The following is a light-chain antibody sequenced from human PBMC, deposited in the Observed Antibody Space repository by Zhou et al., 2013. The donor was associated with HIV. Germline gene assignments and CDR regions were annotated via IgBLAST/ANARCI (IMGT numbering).Light chain of an antibody. CDR2: GAS. Sequence: EIVLTQSPGTLSLSPGERATLSCRASQSVSNNYLAWYQQKPGQAPRLLIYGASSRATGIPDRFSGSGSGTDFTLTISRLEPEDFAVYYCQQYGSSPPWTFGLGTKVEIK. CDR1: QSVSNNY. V-gene: IGKV3-20*01. J-gene: IGKJ1*01. CDR3: QQYGSSPPWT.